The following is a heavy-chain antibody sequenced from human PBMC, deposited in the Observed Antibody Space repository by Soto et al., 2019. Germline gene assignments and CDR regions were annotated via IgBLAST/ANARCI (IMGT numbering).Heavy chain of an antibody. J-gene: IGHJ3*02. V-gene: IGHV3-23*01. Sequence: GGSLRLSCAPSGVTFSSYARRWVRQAPGKGLEWVSAISGSGGSTYYADSVKGRFTISREKSKTSLYLKMNSLRAEDTAVYYCAIEKVGATSVHVFDIWGQGTMVTVSS. CDR2: ISGSGGST. D-gene: IGHD1-26*01. CDR1: GVTFSSYA. CDR3: AIEKVGATSVHVFDI.